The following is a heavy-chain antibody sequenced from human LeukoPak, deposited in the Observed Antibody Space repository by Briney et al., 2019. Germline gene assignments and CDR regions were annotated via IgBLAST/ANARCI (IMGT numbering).Heavy chain of an antibody. CDR2: INHSGST. Sequence: SETLSLTCAVYGGSFSGYYWSWIRQPPGKGLEWIGEINHSGSTNYNPSLKSRVTISVDTSKNQFSLKLSSVTAADTAVYYCARGGRYFDWLLSLQWFDPWGQGTLVTVSS. CDR1: GGSFSGYY. D-gene: IGHD3-9*01. CDR3: ARGGRYFDWLLSLQWFDP. V-gene: IGHV4-34*01. J-gene: IGHJ5*02.